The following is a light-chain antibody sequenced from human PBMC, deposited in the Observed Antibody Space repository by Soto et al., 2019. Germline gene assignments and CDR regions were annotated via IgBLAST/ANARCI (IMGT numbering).Light chain of an antibody. Sequence: RMIITIRASQSISSYLNWYQQKPGKAPKLLIYAASTLQSGVPSMFSGSGSGTDLTLPFSRLRPEDFAIYYCPLTDATRTIGQGTKVDI. CDR3: PLTDATRT. V-gene: IGKV1-39*01. CDR1: QSISSY. J-gene: IGKJ1*01. CDR2: AAS.